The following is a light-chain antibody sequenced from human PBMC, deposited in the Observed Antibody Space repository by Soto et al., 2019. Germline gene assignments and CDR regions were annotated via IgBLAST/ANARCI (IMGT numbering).Light chain of an antibody. V-gene: IGKV3-20*01. CDR3: HHYGRSAIFT. J-gene: IGKJ3*01. Sequence: EIVMTQSPGTLSLSPGERATISCRASQSVSSNFLAWYQQRPGQATRLLMDGSSSRAAGVPDRFSGSGSGTDFTRPISRLEPEDFAVYYCHHYGRSAIFTFGPGTTVDIK. CDR1: QSVSSNF. CDR2: GSS.